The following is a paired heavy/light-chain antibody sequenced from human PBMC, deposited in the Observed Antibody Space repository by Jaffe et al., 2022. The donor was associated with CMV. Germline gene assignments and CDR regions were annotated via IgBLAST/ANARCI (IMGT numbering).Heavy chain of an antibody. CDR1: GYTFTSYG. CDR3: ARDLICSGGSCSYYYYYGMDV. CDR2: ISAYNGNT. D-gene: IGHD2-15*01. Sequence: QVQLVQSGAEVKKPGASVKVSCKASGYTFTSYGISWVRQAPGQGLEWMGWISAYNGNTNYAQKLQGRVTMTTDTSTSTAYMELRSLRSDDTAVYYCARDLICSGGSCSYYYYYGMDVWGQGTTVTVSS. J-gene: IGHJ6*02. V-gene: IGHV1-18*01.
Light chain of an antibody. V-gene: IGKV1-17*01. CDR2: AAS. Sequence: DIQMTQSPSSLSASVGDRVTITCRASQGIRNDLGWYQQKPGKAPKRLIYAASSLQSGVPSRFSGSGSGTEFTLTISSLQPEDFATYYCLQHNSYPRTFGQGTKLEIK. CDR1: QGIRND. CDR3: LQHNSYPRT. J-gene: IGKJ2*02.